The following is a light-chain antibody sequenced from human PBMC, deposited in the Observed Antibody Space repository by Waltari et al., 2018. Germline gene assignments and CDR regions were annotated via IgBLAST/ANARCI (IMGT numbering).Light chain of an antibody. J-gene: IGKJ4*01. CDR2: GAS. CDR1: QSVRSSY. V-gene: IGKV3-20*01. CDR3: QQYDSSPPT. Sequence: EIVLTQSPGTLSLSPGERATLSCRASQSVRSSYLACYQQKPGQAPRLLIYGASSRATGIPVRFSGSGSGTDFTLTISRLEPEDFAVYYCQQYDSSPPTFGGGTKVEIK.